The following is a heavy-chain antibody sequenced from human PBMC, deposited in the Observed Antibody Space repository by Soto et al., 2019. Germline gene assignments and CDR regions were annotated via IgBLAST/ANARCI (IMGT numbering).Heavy chain of an antibody. Sequence: QVQLVQSGAEVRKPGSSVKVSCKASGGTFSRYAVSWVRQAPGQGLEWMGGIIPMFGTANNAQKFKGRVTITADESTSTAYMELRSLRSEDTALYYCARGWGHDTSDYYYAYWGQGTLITVSS. CDR1: GGTFSRYA. CDR2: IIPMFGTA. J-gene: IGHJ4*02. CDR3: ARGWGHDTSDYYYAY. V-gene: IGHV1-69*01. D-gene: IGHD3-22*01.